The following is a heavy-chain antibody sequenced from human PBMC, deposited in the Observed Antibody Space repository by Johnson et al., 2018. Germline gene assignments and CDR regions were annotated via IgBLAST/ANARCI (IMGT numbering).Heavy chain of an antibody. CDR2: ISSGSTST. J-gene: IGHJ3*02. CDR3: AREFSGSSARPFDI. D-gene: IGHD6-6*01. CDR1: GFTFSFYS. V-gene: IGHV3-48*01. Sequence: EQLVQAGGGVVQPGRSLRLSCAASGFTFSFYSINWVRQAPGKGLARVSYISSGSTSTYYADSLKGRFTISRDNAKSSLDLQMNSLRAEATAVYYCAREFSGSSARPFDIWGQGAMVTVSS.